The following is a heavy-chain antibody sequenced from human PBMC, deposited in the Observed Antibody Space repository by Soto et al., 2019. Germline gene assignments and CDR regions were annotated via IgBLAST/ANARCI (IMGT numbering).Heavy chain of an antibody. CDR3: GGSSGWTRLGIDP. CDR1: GFTFDDYT. CDR2: ISWDGGST. D-gene: IGHD6-19*01. Sequence: PGGSLRLSCAASGFTFDDYTMHWVRQAPGKGLEWVSLISWDGGSTYYADSVKGRFTISRDNSKNSLYLQMNSLRTEDTALYYCGGSSGWTRLGIDPWGQGTLVTVSS. V-gene: IGHV3-43*01. J-gene: IGHJ5*02.